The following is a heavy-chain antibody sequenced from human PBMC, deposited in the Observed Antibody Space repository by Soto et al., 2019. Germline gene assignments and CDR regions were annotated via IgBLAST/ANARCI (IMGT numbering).Heavy chain of an antibody. J-gene: IGHJ6*02. CDR3: ARDDVLCDGGRCYGVPLDV. Sequence: GGSLRLSCAASGFTFSSYWMSWVRQAPGKGLEWVSLIQSGGPTYYADSVKGRFTISRDTSENTVHLQMDSLRAEDTAVYYCARDDVLCDGGRCYGVPLDVWGQGTTVTVSS. CDR2: IQSGGPT. V-gene: IGHV3-66*01. D-gene: IGHD2-15*01. CDR1: GFTFSSYW.